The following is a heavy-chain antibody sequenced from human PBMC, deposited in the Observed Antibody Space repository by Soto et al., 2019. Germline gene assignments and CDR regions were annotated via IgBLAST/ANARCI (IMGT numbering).Heavy chain of an antibody. D-gene: IGHD1-1*01. CDR1: GFDFSDFH. J-gene: IGHJ4*02. CDR2: ISSSLGHT. Sequence: GGALRLSCVASGFDFSDFHISWVRQAPGKGLEWISYISSSLGHTDYAESVKGRSTISRDNAKSSVFLEMSDLRSDDTAVYYCAANWNFGLNFWGQGTLVTVSS. V-gene: IGHV3-11*03. CDR3: AANWNFGLNF.